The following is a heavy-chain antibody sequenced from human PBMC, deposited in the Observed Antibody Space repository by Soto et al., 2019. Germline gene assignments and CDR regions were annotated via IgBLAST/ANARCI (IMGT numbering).Heavy chain of an antibody. Sequence: EVQLSGSGGGLVQPGGSLRLSCAASGFTLSSYAMSWVRQAPGKGLEWVSAISGSSTSTYYADAVTGRFTISRDNSKNTLYLQMNSLRAEDTAVYYCAKDPSSGFAMENYFDYWGQGTLVTVSS. D-gene: IGHD3-10*01. V-gene: IGHV3-23*01. CDR2: ISGSSTST. CDR1: GFTLSSYA. CDR3: AKDPSSGFAMENYFDY. J-gene: IGHJ4*02.